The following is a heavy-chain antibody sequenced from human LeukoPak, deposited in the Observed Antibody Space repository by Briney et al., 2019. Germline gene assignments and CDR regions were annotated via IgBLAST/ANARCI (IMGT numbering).Heavy chain of an antibody. V-gene: IGHV3-23*01. CDR1: GFTFSSYA. CDR3: VNYGSGSYSGPDY. D-gene: IGHD3-10*01. J-gene: IGHJ4*02. Sequence: GGSLRLSCAASGFTFSSYAMTGVRQAPGKGLEWVSAISGGGGSTYYADSVKGRFTISRDNSKNTLYLQMNSLRAEDTAIFYCVNYGSGSYSGPDYWGQGTLVTVSS. CDR2: ISGGGGST.